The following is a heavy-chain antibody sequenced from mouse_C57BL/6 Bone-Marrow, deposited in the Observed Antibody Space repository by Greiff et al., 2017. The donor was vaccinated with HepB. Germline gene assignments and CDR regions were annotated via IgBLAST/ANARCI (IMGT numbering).Heavy chain of an antibody. CDR2: IWSDGST. Sequence: VKLQESGPGLVAPSQSLSITCTVSGFSLTSYGVHWVRQPPGKGLEWLVVIWSDGSTTYNSALNSRLSISKDNSKSQVFLKMNSLQTDDTAMYYCARSITTVVAPYAMDYWGQGTSVTVSS. D-gene: IGHD1-1*01. CDR1: GFSLTSYG. V-gene: IGHV2-6*03. CDR3: ARSITTVVAPYAMDY. J-gene: IGHJ4*01.